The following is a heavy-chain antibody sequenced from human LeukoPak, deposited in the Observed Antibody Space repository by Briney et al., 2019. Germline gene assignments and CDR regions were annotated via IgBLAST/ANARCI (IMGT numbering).Heavy chain of an antibody. CDR1: GFSVSDYA. V-gene: IGHV3-23*01. CDR2: MSDIGPNT. J-gene: IGHJ3*01. CDR3: ARRLSLRFDAFAV. Sequence: GGSLRLSCAASGFSVSDYAMTWIRQSPGKGLEWVSSMSDIGPNTYYADSVKGRFTISRDTSKNTLFLQMNSLRAEDTALYYCARRLSLRFDAFAVWGPGTVVTVSS. D-gene: IGHD2-21*02.